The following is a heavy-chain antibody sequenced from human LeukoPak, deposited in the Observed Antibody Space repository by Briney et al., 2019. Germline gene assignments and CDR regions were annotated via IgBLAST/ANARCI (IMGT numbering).Heavy chain of an antibody. Sequence: PSETLSLTCTVSGGSISSGSYYWSWLRQPAGRGLEWIGRIYTSGSTNYNPSLKSRVTISVDTSKNQFSLKLSSVTAADTAVYYCASSTGPTSDFDYWGQGTLVTVSS. CDR1: GGSISSGSYY. J-gene: IGHJ4*02. D-gene: IGHD1-7*01. CDR3: ASSTGPTSDFDY. V-gene: IGHV4-61*02. CDR2: IYTSGST.